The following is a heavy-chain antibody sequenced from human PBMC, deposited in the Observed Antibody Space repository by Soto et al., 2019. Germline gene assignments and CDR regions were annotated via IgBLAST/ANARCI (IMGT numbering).Heavy chain of an antibody. CDR2: INTYGTST. Sequence: GGSLRLSCSASGFPLSSYAMHWVRQAPGKGLEYVSVINTYGTSTDYADSVKGRFTISRDNSKNTLYLQMSSLRPDDTAVYYCLKSVQLFWEPTDRDYWYLDLWGRGTLVTVSS. J-gene: IGHJ2*01. D-gene: IGHD1-26*01. V-gene: IGHV3-64D*06. CDR1: GFPLSSYA. CDR3: LKSVQLFWEPTDRDYWYLDL.